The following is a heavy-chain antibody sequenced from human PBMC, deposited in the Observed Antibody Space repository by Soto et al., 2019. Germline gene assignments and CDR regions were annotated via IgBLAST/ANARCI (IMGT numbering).Heavy chain of an antibody. J-gene: IGHJ3*02. CDR3: AKDLLDHDYGDDADDGIDI. CDR1: GFNIDAYA. D-gene: IGHD4-17*01. V-gene: IGHV3-9*01. Sequence: GGSLRLSCATSGFNIDAYAMYWVRQVPGKGLEWVSGISWNSAGTAYVDSVKGRFTISRDSAKNSLYLQMNSLRPEDTALYFCAKDLLDHDYGDDADDGIDIWGQGTMVTVSS. CDR2: ISWNSAGT.